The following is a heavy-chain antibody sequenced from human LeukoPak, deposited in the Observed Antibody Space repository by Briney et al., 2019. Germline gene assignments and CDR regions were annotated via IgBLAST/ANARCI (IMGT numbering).Heavy chain of an antibody. V-gene: IGHV3-23*01. Sequence: QPGGSLRLSCAASGFIFSSSWMSWVRQAPGKGLEWVSAISGSGGSTYYADSVKGRFAISRDNSKNTLYLQMNSLRAEDTAVYYCAKRGENRNYYYGMDVWGQGTTVTVSS. CDR1: GFIFSSSW. D-gene: IGHD3-10*02. CDR2: ISGSGGST. CDR3: AKRGENRNYYYGMDV. J-gene: IGHJ6*02.